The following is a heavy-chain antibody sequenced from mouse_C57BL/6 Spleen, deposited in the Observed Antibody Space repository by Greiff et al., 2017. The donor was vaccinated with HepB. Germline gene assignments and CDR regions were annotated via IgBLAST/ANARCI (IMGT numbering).Heavy chain of an antibody. Sequence: QVQLKESGAELVRPGASVTLSCKASGYTFTDYEMHWVKQTPVHGLEWIGAIDPETGGTAYNQKFKGKAILTADKSSSTAYMELRSLTSEDYAVYYCTRGGDYYAMDYWGQGTSVTVSS. CDR3: TRGGDYYAMDY. CDR1: GYTFTDYE. V-gene: IGHV1-15*01. J-gene: IGHJ4*01. CDR2: IDPETGGT.